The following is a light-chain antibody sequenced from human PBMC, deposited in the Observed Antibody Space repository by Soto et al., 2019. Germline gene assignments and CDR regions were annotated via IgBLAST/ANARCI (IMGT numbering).Light chain of an antibody. CDR2: DAS. V-gene: IGKV3D-20*02. CDR3: QQRSTGIT. CDR1: QSVSSSY. J-gene: IGKJ5*01. Sequence: EIVLTQSPGTLSLSPGERATLSCRASQSVSSSYLAWYQQKPGQAPRLLIYDASNRATGIPARFSGSGSGTDFTLIISSLEPEDFAVYYCQQRSTGITFGQGTRLEIK.